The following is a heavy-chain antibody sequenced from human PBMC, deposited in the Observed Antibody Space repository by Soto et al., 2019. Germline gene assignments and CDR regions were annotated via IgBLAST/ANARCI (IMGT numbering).Heavy chain of an antibody. D-gene: IGHD3-10*01. Sequence: SETLSLTCTVSGGSISSYYWSWIRQPPGKGLEWIGYIYYSGSTNYNPSLKSRVTISVDTSKNQFSLKLSSVTAADTAVYYCARGSGSGSYYNGNYYYYMDVWGKGTTVTVSS. J-gene: IGHJ6*03. V-gene: IGHV4-59*12. CDR2: IYYSGST. CDR1: GGSISSYY. CDR3: ARGSGSGSYYNGNYYYYMDV.